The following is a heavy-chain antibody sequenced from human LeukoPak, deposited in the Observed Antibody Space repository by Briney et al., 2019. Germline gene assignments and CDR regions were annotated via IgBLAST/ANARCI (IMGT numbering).Heavy chain of an antibody. CDR1: GGSFSGYY. D-gene: IGHD3-22*01. V-gene: IGHV4-34*01. J-gene: IGHJ4*02. Sequence: PSETLSLTCAVYGGSFSGYYWSWLRQPPGKGLEWLWEINHSGSTNYNPSLKRRVNISVDMSKNKFSLKLRSVTAADTAVYYCARGGLRVIANFDYWGQGTLVTVSS. CDR2: INHSGST. CDR3: ARGGLRVIANFDY.